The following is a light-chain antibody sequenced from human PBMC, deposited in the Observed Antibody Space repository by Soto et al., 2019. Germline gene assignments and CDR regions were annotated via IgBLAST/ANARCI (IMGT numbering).Light chain of an antibody. V-gene: IGKV1-39*01. J-gene: IGKJ1*01. CDR3: QQSYNTPRT. Sequence: DIQMTQAPSSLPASVGDRVSITCRASQTIGNYLNWYQQRPGKAPNLLISAASTLQSGVPSRFSGSGSATDFTLTITSLQPEDFATYYCQQSYNTPRTFGQGTKVDIK. CDR2: AAS. CDR1: QTIGNY.